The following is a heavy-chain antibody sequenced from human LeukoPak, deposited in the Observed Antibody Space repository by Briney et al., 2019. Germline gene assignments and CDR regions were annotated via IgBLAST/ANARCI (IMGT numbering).Heavy chain of an antibody. D-gene: IGHD2-2*01. CDR2: FDPEDGET. CDR1: GYTLTELS. Sequence: ASVKVSCKVSGYTLTELSMHWVRQAPGKGLEWMGGFDPEDGETIYAQKFQGRVTMTEDTSTDTAYMELSSLRSEDTAVYYCATVGHPDSSTTYNWFDPWGQGTLVTVSS. CDR3: ATVGHPDSSTTYNWFDP. V-gene: IGHV1-24*01. J-gene: IGHJ5*02.